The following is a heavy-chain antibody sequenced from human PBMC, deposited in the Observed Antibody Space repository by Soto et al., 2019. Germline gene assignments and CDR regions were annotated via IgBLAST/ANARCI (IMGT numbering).Heavy chain of an antibody. J-gene: IGHJ6*03. CDR2: INPNSGGT. CDR1: GYTFTGYY. V-gene: IGHV1-2*04. Sequence: GASVKVSCKASGYTFTGYYMHWVRQAPGQGLEWMGWINPNSGGTNYAQKFQGWVTMTRDTSISTAYMELSRLRSDDTAVYYCARGGRYCSGGSCPRAHYYYYMDVWGKGTTVTVS. D-gene: IGHD2-15*01. CDR3: ARGGRYCSGGSCPRAHYYYYMDV.